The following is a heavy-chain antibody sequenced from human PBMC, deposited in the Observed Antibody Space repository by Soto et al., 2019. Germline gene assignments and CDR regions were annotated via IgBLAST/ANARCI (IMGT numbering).Heavy chain of an antibody. CDR1: VYSVSSNGAA. CDR2: TYYKSKWNN. J-gene: IGHJ6*01. CDR3: TGITWFRGMEV. D-gene: IGHD3-10*01. Sequence: SXTLSLTCAISVYSVSSNGAAWNWIIQSPSRGLEWLGRTYYKSKWNNDYALSVKSRITINPDTSKNQFSLHLHSVTPEDTAVYYCTGITWFRGMEVWGQGALVSVSS. V-gene: IGHV6-1*01.